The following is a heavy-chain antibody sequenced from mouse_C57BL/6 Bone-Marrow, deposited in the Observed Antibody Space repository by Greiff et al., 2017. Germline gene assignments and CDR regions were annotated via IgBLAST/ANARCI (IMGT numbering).Heavy chain of an antibody. Sequence: QVQLQQSGPELVKPGASVKLSCKASGYTFTSYDINWVKQRPGQGLEWIGWIYPRDGSTKYNEKFKGKATLTVDPSSSTASMELHSLTSEDSAVYFCARDYGSSYWYFDVWGTGTTVTVSS. J-gene: IGHJ1*03. CDR1: GYTFTSYD. CDR3: ARDYGSSYWYFDV. V-gene: IGHV1-85*01. D-gene: IGHD1-1*01. CDR2: IYPRDGST.